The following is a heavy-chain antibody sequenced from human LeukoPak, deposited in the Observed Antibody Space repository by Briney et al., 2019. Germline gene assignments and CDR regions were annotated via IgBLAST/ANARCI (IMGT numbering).Heavy chain of an antibody. Sequence: GGSLRLSCAASGFTFSSYAMSWVRQAPGKGLEWVSAISGSGGSTYYADSVKGRFTISRDNSKNTLYLQMNSLRAEDTAIYYCARDANLMYYYDTGGYYDYWGQGTLVTVSS. CDR2: ISGSGGST. CDR3: ARDANLMYYYDTGGYYDY. CDR1: GFTFSSYA. D-gene: IGHD3-22*01. J-gene: IGHJ4*02. V-gene: IGHV3-23*01.